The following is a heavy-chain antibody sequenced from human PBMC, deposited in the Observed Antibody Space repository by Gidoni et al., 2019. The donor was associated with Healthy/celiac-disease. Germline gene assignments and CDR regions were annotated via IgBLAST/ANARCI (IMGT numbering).Heavy chain of an antibody. CDR3: ARAGIYYDSSGYYSRRVGFDY. D-gene: IGHD3-22*01. Sequence: QVQLVESGGGVVQPGRSLRLSCAASGFTFRSYAMHWVRQAPGQGLEWVAVISYDGSNKYYADSVKGRFTISRDNSKNTLYLQMNSLRAEDTAVYYCARAGIYYDSSGYYSRRVGFDYWGQGTLVTVSS. J-gene: IGHJ4*02. CDR1: GFTFRSYA. V-gene: IGHV3-30-3*01. CDR2: ISYDGSNK.